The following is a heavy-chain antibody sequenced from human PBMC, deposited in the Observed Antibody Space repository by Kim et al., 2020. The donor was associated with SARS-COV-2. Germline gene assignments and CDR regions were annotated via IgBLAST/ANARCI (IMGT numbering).Heavy chain of an antibody. CDR2: ISGSGGST. Sequence: GGSLRLSCAASGFTFSSYAMSWVRQAPGKGLEWVAAISGSGGSTYYADSVKGRFTISRDNSKNTLYLQMNSLRAEDTAVYYCAKVPRKYCYDSSGYYHFDSWGQGTLVTASS. CDR3: AKVPRKYCYDSSGYYHFDS. V-gene: IGHV3-23*01. D-gene: IGHD3-22*01. CDR1: GFTFSSYA. J-gene: IGHJ4*02.